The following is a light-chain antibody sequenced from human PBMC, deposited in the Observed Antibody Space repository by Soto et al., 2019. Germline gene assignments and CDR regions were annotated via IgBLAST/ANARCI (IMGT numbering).Light chain of an antibody. V-gene: IGLV2-23*03. CDR2: EGS. CDR1: SSDVGSYNL. J-gene: IGLJ3*02. Sequence: QSALTQPASVSGSPGQSITISCTGTSSDVGSYNLVSWYQQHPGKAPKLMIYEGSKRPSGVSNRFSGSKSGNTASLTISGLKAEDEADYYCCSYVGSSTFWVFGGGTKLTVL. CDR3: CSYVGSSTFWV.